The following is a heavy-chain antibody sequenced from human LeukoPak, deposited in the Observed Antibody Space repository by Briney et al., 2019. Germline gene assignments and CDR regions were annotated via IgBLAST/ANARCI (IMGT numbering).Heavy chain of an antibody. Sequence: PGGSLKLSCAASGFIFSGSAMHWVRQASGKGLEWVGRIRSKANTYATAYAASVKGRFTISRDDSKNTAYLQMNSLKTEDTAVYYCTRKYDFWSQGAGYFDYWGQGTLVTVSS. D-gene: IGHD3-3*01. CDR2: IRSKANTYAT. CDR1: GFIFSGSA. V-gene: IGHV3-73*01. CDR3: TRKYDFWSQGAGYFDY. J-gene: IGHJ4*02.